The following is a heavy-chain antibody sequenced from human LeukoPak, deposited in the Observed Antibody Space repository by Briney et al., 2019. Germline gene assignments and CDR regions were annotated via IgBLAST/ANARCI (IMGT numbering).Heavy chain of an antibody. V-gene: IGHV3-74*01. J-gene: IGHJ4*02. Sequence: PGGSLRLSCAASGFTFSGYWMHWVRQAPGKGLVWVSRIKSDGSSTTYADSVKGRFTISRDNAKNTLYLKMNSLRAEDTAVYYCARTFAAAHIDYWGQGTLVTVSS. CDR2: IKSDGSST. CDR3: ARTFAAAHIDY. CDR1: GFTFSGYW. D-gene: IGHD2-15*01.